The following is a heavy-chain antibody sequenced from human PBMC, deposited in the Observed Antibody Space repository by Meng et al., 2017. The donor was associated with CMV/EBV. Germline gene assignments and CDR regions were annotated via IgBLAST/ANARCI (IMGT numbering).Heavy chain of an antibody. D-gene: IGHD2-2*01. J-gene: IGHJ3*02. CDR2: ISSSSSYI. V-gene: IGHV3-21*01. Sequence: GESLKISCAASGFTFSNAWMSWVRQAPGKGLEWVSSISSSSSYIYYADSVKGRFTISRDNAKNSLYLQMNSLRAEDTAVYYCARDVFRSSTSDDAFDIWGQGTMVTVSS. CDR3: ARDVFRSSTSDDAFDI. CDR1: GFTFSNAW.